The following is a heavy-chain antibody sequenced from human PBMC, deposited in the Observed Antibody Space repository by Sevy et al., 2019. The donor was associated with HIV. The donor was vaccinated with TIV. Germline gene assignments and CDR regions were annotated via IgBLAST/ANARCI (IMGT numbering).Heavy chain of an antibody. CDR2: ISSSGSTI. CDR3: ARDDRRYSGYDRGNFDY. Sequence: GGSLRLSCAASGFTFSSYEMNWVRQAPGKGLEWVSYISSSGSTIYYADSVKGRFTISRDNAKNSLYLQMNSLRAEDTAVYYCARDDRRYSGYDRGNFDYWGQGTLVTVSS. J-gene: IGHJ4*02. CDR1: GFTFSSYE. D-gene: IGHD5-12*01. V-gene: IGHV3-48*03.